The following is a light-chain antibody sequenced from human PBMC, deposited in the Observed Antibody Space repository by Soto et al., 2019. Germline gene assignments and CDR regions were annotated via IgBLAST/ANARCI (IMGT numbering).Light chain of an antibody. J-gene: IGKJ5*01. CDR3: QQYGSLIT. CDR2: DAS. Sequence: EIVLTQSPATLSFSPGERGTLSCRASQSVSSYLAWYQQKPGQAPRLLISDASNRASGVPDRFTGGGSGTDFSLTIRRLEPEDFAVYYCQQYGSLITFGQGTRLEI. CDR1: QSVSSY. V-gene: IGKV3-20*01.